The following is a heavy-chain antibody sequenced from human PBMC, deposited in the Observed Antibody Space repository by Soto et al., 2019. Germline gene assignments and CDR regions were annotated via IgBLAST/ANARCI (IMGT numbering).Heavy chain of an antibody. J-gene: IGHJ1*01. CDR1: GFTFSSYA. Sequence: PGGSLRLSCAASGFTFSSYAMSWVRQAPGKGLEWVSAISGSGGSTYYADSVKGRFTISRDNSKNTLYLQMNSLRAEDTAVYYCANLYFDWLLYSSEYFQHWGQGTLVTVSS. CDR3: ANLYFDWLLYSSEYFQH. D-gene: IGHD3-9*01. V-gene: IGHV3-23*01. CDR2: ISGSGGST.